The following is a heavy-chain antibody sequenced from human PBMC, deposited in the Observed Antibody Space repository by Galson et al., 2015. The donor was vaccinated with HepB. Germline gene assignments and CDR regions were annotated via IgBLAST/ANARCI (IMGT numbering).Heavy chain of an antibody. Sequence: CAISGDSVSSNSAAWNWIRQSPSRGLEWLGRTYYRSKWYNDYAVSVKSRITINPDTSKNQFSLQLNSVTPEDTAVYYCARINLYSSGINWYFDLWGRGTLVTVSS. J-gene: IGHJ2*01. D-gene: IGHD6-19*01. CDR3: ARINLYSSGINWYFDL. CDR1: GDSVSSNSAA. CDR2: TYYRSKWYN. V-gene: IGHV6-1*01.